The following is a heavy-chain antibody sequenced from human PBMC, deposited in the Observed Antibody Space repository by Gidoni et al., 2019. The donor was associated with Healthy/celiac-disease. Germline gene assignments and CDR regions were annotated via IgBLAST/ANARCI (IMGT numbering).Heavy chain of an antibody. CDR3: AKGGGGLDV. V-gene: IGHV3-30*18. J-gene: IGHJ6*02. CDR2: IPYDGSNK. Sequence: QVQLVESGGGVVQPGRSLRLSCVASGFIFTGYGMHWVRQAPGKGLEWVAFIPYDGSNKFYADSVKGRFTISRDSSKNTLYLQMNSLRAEDTAVYYCAKGGGGLDVWGQGTTVTVSS. D-gene: IGHD6-25*01. CDR1: GFIFTGYG.